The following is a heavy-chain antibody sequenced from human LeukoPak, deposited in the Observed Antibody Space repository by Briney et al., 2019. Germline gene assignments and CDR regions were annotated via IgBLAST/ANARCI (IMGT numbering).Heavy chain of an antibody. CDR3: ARLGPYCANGVCPYYYYYYYMDV. Sequence: VGSPRLSCAASGFTFSDCGMHWVCQAPGKGLEWVSNIKQDGREKYYVDSVKGRFTISRDNAKNSLYLQMNSLRAEDTAVYYCARLGPYCANGVCPYYYYYYYMDVWGKGTTVTVSS. CDR1: GFTFSDCG. V-gene: IGHV3-7*01. CDR2: IKQDGREK. D-gene: IGHD2-8*01. J-gene: IGHJ6*03.